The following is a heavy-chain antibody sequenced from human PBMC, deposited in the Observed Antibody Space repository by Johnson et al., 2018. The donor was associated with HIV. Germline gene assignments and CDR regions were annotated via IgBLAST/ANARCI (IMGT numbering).Heavy chain of an antibody. J-gene: IGHJ3*02. Sequence: QVQLVESGGGLVQPGGSLRLSCAASGFTFSSYGMHWVRQAPGKGLEWVAFIRYDGTNKYYADSVKGRFTIPRDNAKNTLYLQMNSLIAEDTAVYYCARSASKYDAFDIWGPGTAVTVSS. V-gene: IGHV3-30*02. CDR2: IRYDGTNK. CDR3: ARSASKYDAFDI. CDR1: GFTFSSYG.